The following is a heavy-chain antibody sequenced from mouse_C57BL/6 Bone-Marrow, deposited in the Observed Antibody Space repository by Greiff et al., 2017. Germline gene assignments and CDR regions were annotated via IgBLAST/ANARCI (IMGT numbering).Heavy chain of an antibody. V-gene: IGHV1-81*01. CDR3: ATRLYGSSPAWFAY. CDR1: GYTFTSYG. D-gene: IGHD1-1*01. Sequence: VQLQQSGAELARPGASVKLSCKASGYTFTSYGISWVKQRTGQGLEWIGEIYPRSGNTYYNEKFKGKATLTADKSSSTAYMELRSLTSEDSAVFFCATRLYGSSPAWFAYGGQGTLVTVSA. J-gene: IGHJ3*01. CDR2: IYPRSGNT.